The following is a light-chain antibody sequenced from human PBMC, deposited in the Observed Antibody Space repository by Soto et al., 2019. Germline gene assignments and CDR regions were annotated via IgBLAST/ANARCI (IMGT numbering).Light chain of an antibody. CDR2: EVN. CDR3: CSNGGASTTYV. CDR1: SSDVGNYNL. Sequence: QSVLTQPASVSGSPGKSITLSCTGTSSDVGNYNLVSWYQQHPGKAPKLMIYEVNKRPSGVSNRFSGSKSGNTASLTIPGLQAEDEADYYCCSNGGASTTYVFGTGTKVTVL. J-gene: IGLJ1*01. V-gene: IGLV2-23*02.